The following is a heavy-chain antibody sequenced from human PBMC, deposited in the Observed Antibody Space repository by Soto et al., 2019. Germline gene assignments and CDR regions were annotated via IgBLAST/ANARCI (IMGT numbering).Heavy chain of an antibody. D-gene: IGHD3-3*01. J-gene: IGHJ5*02. CDR1: GYTFTSYD. CDR2: MNPNSGNT. CDR3: ARDFNDFWSGYNWFDP. Sequence: ASVKVSCKASGYTFTSYDINWVRQATGQGLEWMGWMNPNSGNTGYAQKFQGRVTMTRNTSISTAYMEPSSLRSEDTAVYYCARDFNDFWSGYNWFDPWGQGTLVTVSS. V-gene: IGHV1-8*01.